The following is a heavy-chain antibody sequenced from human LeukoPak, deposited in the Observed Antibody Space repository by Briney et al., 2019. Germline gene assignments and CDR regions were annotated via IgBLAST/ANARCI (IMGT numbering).Heavy chain of an antibody. Sequence: SETLSLTCAVYGGSSSGYYWSWLRQPPGKGLEWIGEINHSGSTNYNPSLKSRVTISVDTSKNQFSLKLSSVTAADTAVYYCARLGAYDYVWGSYRHPGRLDYWGQGTLVTVSS. V-gene: IGHV4-34*01. CDR2: INHSGST. D-gene: IGHD3-16*02. CDR1: GGSSSGYY. CDR3: ARLGAYDYVWGSYRHPGRLDY. J-gene: IGHJ4*02.